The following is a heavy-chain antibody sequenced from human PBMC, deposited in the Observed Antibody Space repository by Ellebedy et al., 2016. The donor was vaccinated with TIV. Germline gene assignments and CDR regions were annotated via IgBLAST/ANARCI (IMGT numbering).Heavy chain of an antibody. Sequence: PGGSLRLSCTASGFTLGDYVMVWVRQAPGKWLEWVGFIRSNPYGGTTEYAASVKGKFTISRDDSKSIAYLQMNSLKTEDTGVYYCTRVADYDTSTGYHAGYYGMDVWGQGTTVTVSS. CDR3: TRVADYDTSTGYHAGYYGMDV. CDR2: IRSNPYGGTT. V-gene: IGHV3-49*04. D-gene: IGHD3-9*01. J-gene: IGHJ6*02. CDR1: GFTLGDYV.